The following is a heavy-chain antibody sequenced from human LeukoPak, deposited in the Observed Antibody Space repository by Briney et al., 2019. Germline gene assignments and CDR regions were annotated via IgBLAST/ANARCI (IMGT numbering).Heavy chain of an antibody. J-gene: IGHJ4*02. CDR2: INHSGST. D-gene: IGHD3-3*01. CDR1: GGSISSSNYY. V-gene: IGHV4-39*07. CDR3: ARGQTFWSGYKF. Sequence: SETLSLTCTVSGGSISSSNYYWSWIRQPPGKGLEWIGEINHSGSTNYNPSLKSRVTISVDTSKNQFSLKLSSATAADTAVYYCARGQTFWSGYKFWGQGTLVTVSS.